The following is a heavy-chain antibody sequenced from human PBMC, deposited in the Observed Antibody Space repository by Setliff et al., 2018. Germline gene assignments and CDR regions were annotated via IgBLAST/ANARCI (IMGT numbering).Heavy chain of an antibody. D-gene: IGHD5-12*01. V-gene: IGHV7-4-1*02. Sequence: ASVKVSCKASGYTFTSYGISWVRQAPGQSLEWMGWINTHTGNPTYAQGFTGRFVFSLDTSVSTAYLQISSLKAEDTAVYYCARASRYGTIKYRGDYYMDVWGKGTTVTVSS. CDR3: ARASRYGTIKYRGDYYMDV. CDR2: INTHTGNP. J-gene: IGHJ6*03. CDR1: GYTFTSYG.